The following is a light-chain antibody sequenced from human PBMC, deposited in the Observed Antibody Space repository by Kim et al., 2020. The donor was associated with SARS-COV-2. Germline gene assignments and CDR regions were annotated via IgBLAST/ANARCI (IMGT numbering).Light chain of an antibody. V-gene: IGKV3-15*01. J-gene: IGKJ5*01. CDR1: QGVSSN. Sequence: EIVMTQSPATLSVSPGDRATLSCRASQGVSSNLAWFQQKPGQAPRLLIYGASTRATGIPARFSGTGSGTEFTLTISSLQSEDFEVYYCQQYNNWPPVTFGQGTRLEIK. CDR3: QQYNNWPPVT. CDR2: GAS.